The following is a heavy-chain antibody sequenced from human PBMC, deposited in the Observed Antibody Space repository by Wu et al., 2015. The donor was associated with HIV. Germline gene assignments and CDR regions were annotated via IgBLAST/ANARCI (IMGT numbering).Heavy chain of an antibody. CDR1: GYTFTAHY. D-gene: IGHD3-10*01. J-gene: IGHJ4*02. CDR2: IRGDSGAT. V-gene: IGHV1-2*02. Sequence: HLVQSGAEVTKPGASVRVSCQTSGYTFTAHYIHWVRQAPGQGLEWMGWIRGDSGATNYAEKFGDRVTMTRDASISTAYMQLNRLRSDDTAVYFCAKDRGHHNYGSGSYSFDYWGQGTLVTVSS. CDR3: AKDRGHHNYGSGSYSFDY.